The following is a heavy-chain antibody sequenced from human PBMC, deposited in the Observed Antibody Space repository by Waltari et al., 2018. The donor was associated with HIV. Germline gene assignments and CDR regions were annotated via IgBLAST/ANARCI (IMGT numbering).Heavy chain of an antibody. V-gene: IGHV4-39*01. Sequence: QLQLQESGPGLVKSSETLSLTCTVSGGSMTSSSYYCGWIRQPPGKGLEWIGSMSYSGRTYHNPSLRSRLTISVDTSKNQFSLKLTSVTAADTAVYYCARSFSGYSNYFDPWGQGTLVTVSS. CDR3: ARSFSGYSNYFDP. CDR1: GGSMTSSSYY. J-gene: IGHJ5*02. D-gene: IGHD4-4*01. CDR2: MSYSGRT.